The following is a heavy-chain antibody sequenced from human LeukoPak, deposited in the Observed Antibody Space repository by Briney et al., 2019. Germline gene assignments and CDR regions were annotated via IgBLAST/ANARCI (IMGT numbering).Heavy chain of an antibody. D-gene: IGHD3-22*01. Sequence: GRSLRLSCAASGFTFSSYGMHWVRQAPGKGLEWVAVIWYDGSNKYYADSVKGRFTISRDNSKNTLYLQMNSLRAEDTAVYYCAREGYYDSSGYYFLDIWGQGTMVTVSP. CDR2: IWYDGSNK. J-gene: IGHJ3*02. CDR1: GFTFSSYG. CDR3: AREGYYDSSGYYFLDI. V-gene: IGHV3-33*01.